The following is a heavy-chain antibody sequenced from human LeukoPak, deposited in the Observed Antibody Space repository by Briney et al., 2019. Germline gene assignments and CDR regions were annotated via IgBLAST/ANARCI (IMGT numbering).Heavy chain of an antibody. CDR2: ITSDGSST. J-gene: IGHJ4*02. V-gene: IGHV3-74*03. D-gene: IGHD3-16*01. CDR1: GFTFNTYW. Sequence: PGGSLRLXCAASGFTFNTYWMQWVRQAPGKGLVWLSHITSDGSSTSYADSVKGRFTTSRDNAKNTLYLQMNSLRAEDTAVYYCVRDNFGVDYWGQGTLVTVSS. CDR3: VRDNFGVDY.